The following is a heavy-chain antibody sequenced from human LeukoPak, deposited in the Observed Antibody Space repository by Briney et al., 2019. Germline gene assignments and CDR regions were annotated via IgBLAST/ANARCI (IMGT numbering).Heavy chain of an antibody. Sequence: GGSLRLSCAASGFTLTWHVMHWVRQAPGKALEYVSFIHHNGEMTSYAESGRGRFTVSRDNSKNTLFLELSSLRTDDTAVYYCVRDMSGKYSFDYWGQGTLVIVST. CDR2: IHHNGEMT. D-gene: IGHD1-26*01. CDR1: GFTLTWHV. J-gene: IGHJ4*02. V-gene: IGHV3-64D*06. CDR3: VRDMSGKYSFDY.